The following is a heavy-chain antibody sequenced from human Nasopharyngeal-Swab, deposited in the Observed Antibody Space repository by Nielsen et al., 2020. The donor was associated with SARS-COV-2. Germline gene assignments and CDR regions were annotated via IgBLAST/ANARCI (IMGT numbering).Heavy chain of an antibody. V-gene: IGHV1-8*01. J-gene: IGHJ6*02. Sequence: ASVKVSCKASGYTFTSYDINWVRQATGQGLEWMGWMNPNSGNTGYAQKFQGRVTMTRNTSISTAYMELNSLRSEDTAVYYCARDFLGYCSGGSCYSNGMDVWGQGTTVTVSS. CDR1: GYTFTSYD. D-gene: IGHD2-15*01. CDR2: MNPNSGNT. CDR3: ARDFLGYCSGGSCYSNGMDV.